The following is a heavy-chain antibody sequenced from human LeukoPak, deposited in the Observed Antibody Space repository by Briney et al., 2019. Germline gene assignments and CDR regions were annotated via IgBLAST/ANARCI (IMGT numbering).Heavy chain of an antibody. D-gene: IGHD3-10*01. CDR3: ARGARGVSGYYFDF. CDR2: INWNGGST. CDR1: GFTFDDYG. V-gene: IGHV3-20*04. J-gene: IGHJ4*02. Sequence: GGSLRLSCAASGFTFDDYGMSWVRQAPGKGLEWVSGINWNGGSTGYADSVKGRFTISRDNAKNSLYMQMNSLRAEDTALYYCARGARGVSGYYFDFWGQGTLVTVSS.